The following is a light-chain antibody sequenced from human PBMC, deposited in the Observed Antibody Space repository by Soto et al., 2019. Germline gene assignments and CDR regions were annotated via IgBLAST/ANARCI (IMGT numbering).Light chain of an antibody. V-gene: IGKV3-20*01. CDR2: GAS. J-gene: IGKJ3*01. CDR3: QQYGSSRFT. Sequence: EIVLTQSPGTPSLSPGERASLSCRASQSVDSSYLAWYQQKPGQAPRLLIYGASSRATGIPDRFSGSGSGTDFTLTISRLEPEDFAVYYCQQYGSSRFTFGPGTKVDIK. CDR1: QSVDSSY.